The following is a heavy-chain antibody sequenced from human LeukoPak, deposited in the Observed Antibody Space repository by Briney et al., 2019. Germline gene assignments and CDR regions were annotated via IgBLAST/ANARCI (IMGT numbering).Heavy chain of an antibody. CDR1: GFTFSHFW. V-gene: IGHV3-53*01. CDR2: IYSGGST. CDR3: ASSKMTTVTTNAFDI. D-gene: IGHD4-17*01. J-gene: IGHJ3*02. Sequence: GGSLRLSCAASGFTFSHFWIHWVRQAPGKGLEWVSVIYSGGSTYYADSVKGRFTISRDNSKNTLYLQMNSLRAEDTAVYYCASSKMTTVTTNAFDIWGQGTMVTVSS.